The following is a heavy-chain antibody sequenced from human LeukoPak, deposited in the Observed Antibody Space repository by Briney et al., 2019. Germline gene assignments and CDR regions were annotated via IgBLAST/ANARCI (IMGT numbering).Heavy chain of an antibody. V-gene: IGHV1-46*01. D-gene: IGHD1-26*01. Sequence: ASVKVSCKAPGYTFTTYQIHWVRQAPGQGLEWMGGIDPYSDNTNYAQTFQGRVTVTRDTSTSTVYVDLNSLRSEDTAVYYCAREKVGGLFDYWGQGTLVTVSS. J-gene: IGHJ4*02. CDR1: GYTFTTYQ. CDR2: IDPYSDNT. CDR3: AREKVGGLFDY.